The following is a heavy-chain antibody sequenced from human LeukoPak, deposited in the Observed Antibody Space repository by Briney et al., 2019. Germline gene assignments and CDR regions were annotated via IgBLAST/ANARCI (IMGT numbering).Heavy chain of an antibody. CDR3: ARGSVGAVASDAFDI. Sequence: SVKVSCKASGGTFSSYAISWVRQAPGQGLEWMGGIIPIFGTANYAQKFQGRVTITADESTSTAYMELSSLRSEDTAVYYCARGSVGAVASDAFDIWGQGTMVTVSS. D-gene: IGHD1-26*01. V-gene: IGHV1-69*13. J-gene: IGHJ3*02. CDR1: GGTFSSYA. CDR2: IIPIFGTA.